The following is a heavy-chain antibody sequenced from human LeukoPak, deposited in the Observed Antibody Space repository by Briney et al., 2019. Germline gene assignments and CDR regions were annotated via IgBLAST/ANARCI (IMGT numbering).Heavy chain of an antibody. CDR2: IWYDGSNK. CDR1: GFTFSSYG. Sequence: GGSLRLSCAASGFTFSSYGMHWVRQAPGKGLEWVAVIWYDGSNKYYADSVKGRFTISRDNSKNTLYLKMNCLRAEDTAVYYWARGKWFGEINDYYYGMDAWGQGTTVTVSS. V-gene: IGHV3-33*01. CDR3: ARGKWFGEINDYYYGMDA. D-gene: IGHD3-10*01. J-gene: IGHJ6*02.